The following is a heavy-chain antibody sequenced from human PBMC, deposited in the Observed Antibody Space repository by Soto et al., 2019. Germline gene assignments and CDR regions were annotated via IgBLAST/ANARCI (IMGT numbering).Heavy chain of an antibody. CDR3: AKVGTAMVTDYFDY. CDR1: GFTFDDYA. CDR2: ISWNSGSI. J-gene: IGHJ4*02. V-gene: IGHV3-9*01. D-gene: IGHD5-18*01. Sequence: PGGSLRLSCAASGFTFDDYAMHWVRQAPGKGLEWVSGISWNSGSIGYADSVKGRFTISRDNAKNSLYLQMSSLRAEDTALYYCAKVGTAMVTDYFDYWGQGTLVTVSS.